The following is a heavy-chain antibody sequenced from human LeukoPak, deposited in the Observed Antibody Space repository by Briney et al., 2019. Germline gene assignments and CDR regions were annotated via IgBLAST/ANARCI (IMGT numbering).Heavy chain of an antibody. J-gene: IGHJ4*02. CDR3: AIELRRDAY. CDR2: INPNSGHT. CDR1: GYTFTSYD. V-gene: IGHV1-8*01. Sequence: ASVKVSCKASGYTFTSYDVNWVRQATGQGLEWMGYINPNSGHTTYAQRFQGRITMTRDTSISTAYMELTSLTSEDTAIYYCAIELRRDAYWGQGALVTVSS. D-gene: IGHD4-17*01.